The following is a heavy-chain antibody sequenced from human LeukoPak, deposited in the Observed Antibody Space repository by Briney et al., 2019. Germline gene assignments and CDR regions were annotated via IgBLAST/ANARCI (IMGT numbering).Heavy chain of an antibody. J-gene: IGHJ3*02. CDR2: IYYSGST. D-gene: IGHD3-10*01. Sequence: PSETLSLTCTVSGGSISSYYWSWIRQPLGKGLEWIGYIYYSGSTNYNPSLKSRVAISVDTSKNQFSLKLSSVTAADTAVYYCARRGYYGSGSYGAFDIWGQGTMVTVSS. CDR1: GGSISSYY. V-gene: IGHV4-59*08. CDR3: ARRGYYGSGSYGAFDI.